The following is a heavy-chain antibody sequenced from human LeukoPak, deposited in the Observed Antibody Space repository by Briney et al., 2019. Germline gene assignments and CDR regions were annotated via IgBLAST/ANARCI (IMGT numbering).Heavy chain of an antibody. Sequence: GGSLRLSCAASGFTFSSYGMHWVRQAPGKGLEWVAVISYDGSNKYYADSVKGRFTISRDNSKDTLYLQMNSLRAEDTAVYYCAKGPGGATIDYWGQGTLVTVSS. CDR2: ISYDGSNK. CDR3: AKGPGGATIDY. V-gene: IGHV3-30*18. CDR1: GFTFSSYG. D-gene: IGHD1-26*01. J-gene: IGHJ4*02.